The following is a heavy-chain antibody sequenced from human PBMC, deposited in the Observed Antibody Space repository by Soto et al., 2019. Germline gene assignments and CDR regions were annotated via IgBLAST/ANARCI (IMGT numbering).Heavy chain of an antibody. CDR1: GGTFSSYA. D-gene: IGHD6-13*01. J-gene: IGHJ5*02. CDR2: IIPIFGTA. CDR3: ARYGYLEDSWFDP. Sequence: GASVKVSCKASGGTFSSYAISWVRQAPGQGLEWMGGIIPIFGTANYAQKFQGRVTITADESTSTAYMELSSLRSEDTAVYYCARYGYLEDSWFDPSGQGTLVTVSS. V-gene: IGHV1-69*13.